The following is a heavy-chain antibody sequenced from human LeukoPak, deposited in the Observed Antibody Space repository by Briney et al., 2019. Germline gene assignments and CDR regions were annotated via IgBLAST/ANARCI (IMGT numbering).Heavy chain of an antibody. V-gene: IGHV3-30*04. CDR3: ARDRGYNWFDP. J-gene: IGHJ5*02. Sequence: PGGSLRLSCAASGFTFSSYAMHWVRQAPGKGLEWVAVISYDGSNKYYVDSVKGRFTISRDNSKNTLYLQMNSLRAEDTAVYYCARDRGYNWFDPWGQGTLVTVSS. CDR2: ISYDGSNK. D-gene: IGHD3-10*01. CDR1: GFTFSSYA.